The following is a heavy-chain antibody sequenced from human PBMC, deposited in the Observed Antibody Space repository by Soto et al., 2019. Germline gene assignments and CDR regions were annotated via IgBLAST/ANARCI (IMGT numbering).Heavy chain of an antibody. CDR2: IYLSGTT. J-gene: IGHJ6*01. CDR3: ARILRYISGPPNSFVLWCQATFVTLSYG. CDR1: GGSISGSSYY. D-gene: IGHD6-19*01. V-gene: IGHV4-39*01. Sequence: TLSLTCTVSGGSISGSSYYWGWIRQPPGKGLEWIGNIYLSGTTYYNPSLKSRVTISYAASYYQFSLNLKSVTAADTAAYYCARILRYISGPPNSFVLWCQATFVTLSYG.